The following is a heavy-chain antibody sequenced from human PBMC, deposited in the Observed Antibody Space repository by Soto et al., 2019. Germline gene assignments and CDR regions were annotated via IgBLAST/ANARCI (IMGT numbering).Heavy chain of an antibody. CDR3: ARAGGREGYYFDY. J-gene: IGHJ4*02. CDR2: IYYSGST. V-gene: IGHV4-61*01. Sequence: PSETLSLTCTVSGGSVSSGSYYWSWIRQPPGKGLEWIGYIYYSGSTNYNPSLKSRVTISVDTSKNQFSLKLSSVTAADTAVYYCARAGGREGYYFDYWGQGTLVTVSS. CDR1: GGSVSSGSYY.